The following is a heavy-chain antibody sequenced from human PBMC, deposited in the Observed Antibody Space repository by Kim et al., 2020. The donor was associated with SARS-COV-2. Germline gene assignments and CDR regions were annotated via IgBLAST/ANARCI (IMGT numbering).Heavy chain of an antibody. J-gene: IGHJ3*02. CDR2: IYPGDSDT. V-gene: IGHV5-51*01. CDR1: GYSFPSYW. CDR3: ARSNYYDSSGYYSNDAFDI. Sequence: GESLKISCKGSGYSFPSYWIGGVRQMPGKGLEWMGNIYPGDSDTRYSPSFQGQVTISADKSISTAYLQWSSLKASDTAMYYCARSNYYDSSGYYSNDAFDIWGQGTMVTVSS. D-gene: IGHD3-22*01.